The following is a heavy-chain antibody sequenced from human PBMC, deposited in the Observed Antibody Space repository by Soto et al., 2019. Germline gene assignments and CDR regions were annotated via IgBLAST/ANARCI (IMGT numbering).Heavy chain of an antibody. CDR1: GGTFSSYA. J-gene: IGHJ5*02. CDR2: IIPIFGTA. Sequence: GASLKVSCKASGGTFSSYAISWVRQAPGQGLEWMGGIIPIFGTANYAQKFQGRVTITADKSMSTAYMELSSLRSEDTAVYYCARETRYYDSSSYHSWGQGTLVTVSS. CDR3: ARETRYYDSSSYHS. D-gene: IGHD3-22*01. V-gene: IGHV1-69*06.